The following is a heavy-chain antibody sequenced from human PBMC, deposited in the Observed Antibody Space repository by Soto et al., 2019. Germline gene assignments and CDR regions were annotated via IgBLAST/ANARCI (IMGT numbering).Heavy chain of an antibody. D-gene: IGHD3-22*01. V-gene: IGHV1-18*01. J-gene: IGHJ6*02. CDR3: DSSGYSTGLENYYYYGMDV. Sequence: ASVKVSCKASGYTFPNYGISWVRQAPGQGLEWMGWINTYNGETNYAQKVQGRVTMTTDTSTTTVYMELRSLTYDDTAVYYYDSSGYSTGLENYYYYGMDVWGQGTTVTVSS. CDR1: GYTFPNYG. CDR2: INTYNGET.